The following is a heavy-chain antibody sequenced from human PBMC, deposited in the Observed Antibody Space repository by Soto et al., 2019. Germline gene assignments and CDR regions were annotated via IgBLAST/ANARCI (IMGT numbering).Heavy chain of an antibody. Sequence: SETLSLTCTVSGGSISSMCYYWGWIRQPPGKGLEWIGTIYYSGSTYYNPSLKSRVTISVDTSKNQFSLKLSSVTAADTAVYYCATSNWFYPWGQGTLVTVSS. CDR2: IYYSGST. J-gene: IGHJ5*02. V-gene: IGHV4-39*01. CDR1: GGSISSMCYY. CDR3: ATSNWFYP.